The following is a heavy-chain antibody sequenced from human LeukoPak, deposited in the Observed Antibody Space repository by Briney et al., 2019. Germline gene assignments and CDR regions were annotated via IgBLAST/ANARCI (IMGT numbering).Heavy chain of an antibody. CDR3: ARGGSGPIGYYYYMDV. V-gene: IGHV1-2*02. CDR1: GYTFTNYG. J-gene: IGHJ6*03. D-gene: IGHD3-10*01. CDR2: INPNSGGT. Sequence: ASVKVSCKTSGYTFTNYGISWVRQAPGQGLEWMGWINPNSGGTNYAQKFQGRVTMTRDTSISTAYMELGRLRSDDTAVYYCARGGSGPIGYYYYMDVWGKGTTVTVSS.